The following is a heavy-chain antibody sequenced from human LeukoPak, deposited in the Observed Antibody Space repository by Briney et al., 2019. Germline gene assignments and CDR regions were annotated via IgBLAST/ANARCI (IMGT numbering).Heavy chain of an antibody. V-gene: IGHV3-74*01. J-gene: IGHJ4*02. CDR3: ASGSQGELLLGDY. CDR1: GFTFSSYW. D-gene: IGHD3-10*01. Sequence: GGSLRLSCAASGFTFSSYWMHWVRQAPGKGLVWVSRINSDGSSTSYADSVKGRFTISRDNAKNSLYPQMNSLRAEDTAVYYCASGSQGELLLGDYWGQGTLVTVSS. CDR2: INSDGSST.